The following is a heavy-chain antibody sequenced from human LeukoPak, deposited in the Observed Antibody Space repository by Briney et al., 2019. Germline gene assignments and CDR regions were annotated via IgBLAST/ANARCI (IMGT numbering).Heavy chain of an antibody. CDR3: ARSEYYYGSGSKRHKGGWFDP. Sequence: ASVKVSCKASGGTFSSYAISWVRQAPGQGLEWMGGIIPIFGTANYAQKFQGRVTITADKSTSTAYMELSSLRSEDTAVYYCARSEYYYGSGSKRHKGGWFDPWGQGTLITVSS. CDR2: IIPIFGTA. J-gene: IGHJ5*02. CDR1: GGTFSSYA. D-gene: IGHD3-10*01. V-gene: IGHV1-69*06.